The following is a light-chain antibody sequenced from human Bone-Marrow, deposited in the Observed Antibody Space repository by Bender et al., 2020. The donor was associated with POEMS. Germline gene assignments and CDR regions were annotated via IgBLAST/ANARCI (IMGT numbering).Light chain of an antibody. V-gene: IGLV3-1*01. CDR2: QNN. J-gene: IGLJ2*01. CDR1: KLGDKY. CDR3: SSYACSNNLV. Sequence: SYELTQPPSVSVSPGQTASITCSGDKLGDKYACWYQQKPGQSPVLVIYQNNNRPSGVPERISGSSSGTTATLTISGARVEDKDDYYCSSYACSNNLVFGGGTKLTVL.